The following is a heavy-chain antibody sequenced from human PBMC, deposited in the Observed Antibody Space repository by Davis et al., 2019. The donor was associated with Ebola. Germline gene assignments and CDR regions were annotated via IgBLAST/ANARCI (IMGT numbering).Heavy chain of an antibody. CDR3: ANRFLEWLTH. V-gene: IGHV7-4-1*02. J-gene: IGHJ4*02. D-gene: IGHD3-3*01. CDR2: INTNTGNP. Sequence: ASVKVSCKASGYTFTGYHMHWVRQAPGQGLEWMGWINTNTGNPTYAQGFTGRFVFSLDTSVSTAYLQISSLKAEDTAVYYCANRFLEWLTHWGQGTLVTVSS. CDR1: GYTFTGYH.